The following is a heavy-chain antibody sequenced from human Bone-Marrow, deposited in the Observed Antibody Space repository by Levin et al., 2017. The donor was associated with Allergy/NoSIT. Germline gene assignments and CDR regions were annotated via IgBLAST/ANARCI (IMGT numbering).Heavy chain of an antibody. J-gene: IGHJ3*02. CDR3: ARDWPFGSGPYDAFDI. CDR1: GFTMSTNY. CDR2: IYTGGTT. D-gene: IGHD3-10*01. V-gene: IGHV3-53*01. Sequence: LSGGSLRLSCTASGFTMSTNYMSWVRQAPGKGLEWVSLIYTGGTTYYADSVKGRFTISRDNSKNTLFLQMNSLSAEDTAVYYCARDWPFGSGPYDAFDIWGPGTMVTVSS.